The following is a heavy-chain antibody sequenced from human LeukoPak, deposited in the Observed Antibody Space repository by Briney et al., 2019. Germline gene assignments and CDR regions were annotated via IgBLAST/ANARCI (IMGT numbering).Heavy chain of an antibody. CDR1: GFTFSSYS. CDR3: ARDRGGSYSAIDY. D-gene: IGHD2-15*01. Sequence: GGSLRLSCAASGFTFSSYSLNWDRQAPGKGLEWVSFISSSSITIYYADSVKGRFTISRDNAAKSLYLQMNSLRAEDTAVYYCARDRGGSYSAIDYWGQGTLVTVSS. CDR2: ISSSSITI. V-gene: IGHV3-48*04. J-gene: IGHJ4*02.